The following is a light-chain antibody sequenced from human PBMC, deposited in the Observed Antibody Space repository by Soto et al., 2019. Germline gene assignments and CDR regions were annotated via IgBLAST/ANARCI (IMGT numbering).Light chain of an antibody. Sequence: QSALTQSASVSGSPGQSITISCTGTSSDVGGYNYVSWYQQHPGEAPKLIIYEVRNRPSGVSNRFSGSKSGNTASLTISELQAEDEADYYCSSYTSSSLVVFGGGTKLTVL. J-gene: IGLJ2*01. CDR2: EVR. CDR3: SSYTSSSLVV. V-gene: IGLV2-14*01. CDR1: SSDVGGYNY.